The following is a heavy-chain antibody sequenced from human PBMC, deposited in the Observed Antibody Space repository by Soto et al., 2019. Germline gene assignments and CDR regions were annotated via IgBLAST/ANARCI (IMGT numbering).Heavy chain of an antibody. CDR2: IHYSGTT. V-gene: IGHV4-59*08. D-gene: IGHD6-13*01. J-gene: IGHJ4*02. CDR3: ASSGFSIAAAGTRYFDY. Sequence: SETLSLTCTVSGTSISSYYWSWIRQPPGKGLEWIANIHYSGTTNYNPSLASRVTLSVDTSKNQFSLKLSSVTAADTAVYYCASSGFSIAAAGTRYFDYWGQGTLVTVSS. CDR1: GTSISSYY.